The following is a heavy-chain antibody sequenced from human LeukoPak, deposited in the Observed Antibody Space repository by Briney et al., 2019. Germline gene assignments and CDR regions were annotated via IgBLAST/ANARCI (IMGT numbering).Heavy chain of an antibody. CDR1: GFTFSSYG. CDR3: ARVPYGSGSYSPDY. J-gene: IGHJ4*02. D-gene: IGHD3-10*01. V-gene: IGHV3-30*02. CDR2: IRYDGSNK. Sequence: GGSLRLSCAASGFTFSSYGMHWVRQAPGKGLEWVTIIRYDGSNKYYADSVKGRFTISRDNSKNTLYLQMNSLRAEDTAVYYCARVPYGSGSYSPDYWGQGTLVTVSS.